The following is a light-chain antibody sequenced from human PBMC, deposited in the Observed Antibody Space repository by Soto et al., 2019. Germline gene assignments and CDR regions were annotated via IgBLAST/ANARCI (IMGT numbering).Light chain of an antibody. CDR2: DAS. Sequence: EVVLTQSPATLYLSSGERATLSCRASQSVSDYLAWYQQKPAQAPRIGIFDASNRASGIPARFSGSGSETDLPLTSSRLEPEDVEVYYCQQRTEWPRPCGGGTKVAIK. CDR3: QQRTEWPRP. J-gene: IGKJ4*01. CDR1: QSVSDY. V-gene: IGKV3-11*01.